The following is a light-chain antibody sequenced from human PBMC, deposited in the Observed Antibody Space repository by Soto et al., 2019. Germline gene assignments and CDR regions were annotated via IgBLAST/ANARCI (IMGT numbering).Light chain of an antibody. Sequence: EIVMTQSPAPLSVSPGERATLSCRASQSVSSNLAWYQQKPGQAPRLLIYGASTRATGIPARFSGSGSGTEFTLTISSLQSEDFAVYYCQQYNNWPGTLGQGTKVDIK. CDR1: QSVSSN. J-gene: IGKJ1*01. CDR2: GAS. V-gene: IGKV3-15*01. CDR3: QQYNNWPGT.